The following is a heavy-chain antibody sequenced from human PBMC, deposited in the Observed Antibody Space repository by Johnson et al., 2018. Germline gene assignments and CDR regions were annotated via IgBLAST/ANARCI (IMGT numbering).Heavy chain of an antibody. CDR2: SKQDGRGK. Sequence: VQLVQSGGGLVQPGGSLRLSCAASGFTFTSFWMSWVRQAPGKGLDWVANSKQDGRGKYYVDLGKGRFTISRDNAKNSLDLQLNRLRDEDTAVYSWARAPYSSSRYYFDMDGWGTGTTVTVSS. V-gene: IGHV3-7*04. J-gene: IGHJ6*03. D-gene: IGHD6-6*01. CDR1: GFTFTSFW. CDR3: ARAPYSSSRYYFDMDG.